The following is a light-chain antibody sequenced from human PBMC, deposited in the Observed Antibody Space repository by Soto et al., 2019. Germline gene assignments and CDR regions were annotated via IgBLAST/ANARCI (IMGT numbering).Light chain of an antibody. CDR3: HQYDNSAFT. J-gene: IGKJ3*01. Sequence: EIVLTQSPGALSLSPGERATLSCRASQSVTSNYLAWYQQRPGQAPRLLVYGASSRATGIPDRFRGSGSGTDFDLNISRLEPEDLAVYYCHQYDNSAFTFGPGTRVDIK. V-gene: IGKV3-20*01. CDR2: GAS. CDR1: QSVTSNY.